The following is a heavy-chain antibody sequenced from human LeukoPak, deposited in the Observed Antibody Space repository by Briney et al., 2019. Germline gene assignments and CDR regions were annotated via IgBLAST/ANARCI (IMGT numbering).Heavy chain of an antibody. J-gene: IGHJ4*02. CDR2: INPNSGGK. CDR1: GYTFTGYY. CDR3: ASLTGYYRLFDY. V-gene: IGHV1-2*02. D-gene: IGHD3-9*01. Sequence: ASVKVSCKASGYTFTGYYMHWVRQAPRQGLEWMGWINPNSGGKNYAQKFQGRVTMTRDTSISTAYMELSRLRSDDTAVYYCASLTGYYRLFDYWGQGTLVTVSS.